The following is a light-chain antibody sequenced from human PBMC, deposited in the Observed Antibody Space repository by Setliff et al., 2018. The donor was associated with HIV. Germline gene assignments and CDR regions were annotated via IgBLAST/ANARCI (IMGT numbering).Light chain of an antibody. J-gene: IGLJ1*01. CDR1: SSDLGGYNY. Sequence: QSALTQPASVSGSPGQSITIPCTGTSSDLGGYNYVSWYQQHPGKAPKLMISDVSNRPSGVSNRFSGSKSGNTASLTISGLQAEDEADYYCSSYTSRTPLYAFGTGTKVTVL. V-gene: IGLV2-14*03. CDR2: DVS. CDR3: SSYTSRTPLYA.